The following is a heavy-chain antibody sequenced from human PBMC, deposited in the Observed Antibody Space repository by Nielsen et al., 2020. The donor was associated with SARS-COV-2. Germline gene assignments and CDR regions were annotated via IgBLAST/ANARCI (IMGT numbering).Heavy chain of an antibody. CDR3: ARGSDEGLAL. CDR2: IYISGST. V-gene: IGHV4-4*07. Sequence: SETLSLTCTVSGDSISDYYWSWIRQPAGKGLEWIGRIYISGSTNYSPSLKSRVTMSVDTSKKQFSLKLTSVTAADTAVYYCARGSDEGLALWGQGTLVTVSS. D-gene: IGHD3-3*01. J-gene: IGHJ4*02. CDR1: GDSISDYY.